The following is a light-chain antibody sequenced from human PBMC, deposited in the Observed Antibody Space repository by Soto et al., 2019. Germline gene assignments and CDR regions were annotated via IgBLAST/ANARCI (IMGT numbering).Light chain of an antibody. Sequence: QSVLTQPPSASGSPGQSATISCTGTSSDVGGYNYVSWYQHHPGKAPKLMISEVTNRPSGVPDRFSGSKSGNTASLTVSGLQAEDEADYYCTSYSGSNTPYVFGTGTKVTVL. V-gene: IGLV2-8*01. J-gene: IGLJ1*01. CDR2: EVT. CDR3: TSYSGSNTPYV. CDR1: SSDVGGYNY.